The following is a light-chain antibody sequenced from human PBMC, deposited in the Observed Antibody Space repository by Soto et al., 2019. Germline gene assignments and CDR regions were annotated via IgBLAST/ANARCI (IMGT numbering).Light chain of an antibody. Sequence: DIQMTQSPSSLSASVGDRVTISCRASQGISSYLAWYQQKPGKAPRLLIYAASSLQSGVSFRFTGSGSGTDFTLTIRSLQPEDVATYYCQNYNWPPFTFGPGTKVDIK. CDR2: AAS. V-gene: IGKV1-27*01. J-gene: IGKJ3*01. CDR3: QNYNWPPFT. CDR1: QGISSY.